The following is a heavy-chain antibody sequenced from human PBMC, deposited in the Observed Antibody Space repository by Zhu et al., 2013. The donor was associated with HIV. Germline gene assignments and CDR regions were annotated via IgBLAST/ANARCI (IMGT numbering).Heavy chain of an antibody. V-gene: IGHV3-23*01. CDR1: GFTFSSYA. J-gene: IGHJ4*02. CDR2: ISGSGGST. D-gene: IGHD3-9*01. CDR3: AKAIRTGNGARHYYFDY. Sequence: EVQLLESGGGLVQPGGSLRLSCAASGFTFSSYAMSWVRQAPGKGLEWVSAISGSGGSTYYADSVKGRFTISRDNSKNTLYLQMNSLRAEDTAVYYCAKAIRTGNGARHYYFDYWGQGTLVTVSS.